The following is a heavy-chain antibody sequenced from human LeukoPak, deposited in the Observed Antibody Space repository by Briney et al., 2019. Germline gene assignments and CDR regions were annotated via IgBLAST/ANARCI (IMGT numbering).Heavy chain of an antibody. V-gene: IGHV5-51*01. Sequence: GESLKISCKGSGYSFTSYWIGWVRQMPGKGLEWMGIIYPGDSDTRYSPSFQGRVTISVDKSISTAYLEWSSLKASDTAIYYCARLSPWYYDVLTGPEYWGQGTLVTVSS. CDR3: ARLSPWYYDVLTGPEY. D-gene: IGHD3-9*01. CDR1: GYSFTSYW. J-gene: IGHJ4*02. CDR2: IYPGDSDT.